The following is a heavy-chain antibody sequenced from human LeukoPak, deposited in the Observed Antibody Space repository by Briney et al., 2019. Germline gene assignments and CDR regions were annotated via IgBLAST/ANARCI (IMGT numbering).Heavy chain of an antibody. CDR2: MNTKSGNT. CDR3: ARHSKIEYFQH. Sequence: GASVKVSCKASGYTFTSLDINWVRQASGQGLEWMGWMNTKSGNTGYAQQFQGRLTITRNTSISTVYMELSSLRSEDTAVYYCARHSKIEYFQHWGQGTLVTVSS. J-gene: IGHJ1*01. CDR1: GYTFTSLD. V-gene: IGHV1-8*03. D-gene: IGHD2-21*01.